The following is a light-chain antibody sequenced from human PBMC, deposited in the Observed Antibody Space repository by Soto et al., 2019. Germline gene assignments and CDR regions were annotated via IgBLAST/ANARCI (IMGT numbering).Light chain of an antibody. CDR2: DAS. J-gene: IGKJ3*01. CDR1: QSVSSSY. V-gene: IGKV3-20*01. Sequence: EIVLTQSPGTLSLSPGERATLSCRASQSVSSSYLAWYQQKPGQAPRLLIYDASSRATGIPDRFSGSGSGTDFTLTISRLEPEDLAVYYCQEYGTSPFTFGPVTKVDIK. CDR3: QEYGTSPFT.